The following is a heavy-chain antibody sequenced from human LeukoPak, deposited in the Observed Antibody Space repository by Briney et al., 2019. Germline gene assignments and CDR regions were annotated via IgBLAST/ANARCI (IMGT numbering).Heavy chain of an antibody. V-gene: IGHV3-74*01. CDR3: ARAVTYFYGSVTYDWFDP. CDR2: IKSDGST. D-gene: IGHD3-10*01. J-gene: IGHJ5*02. Sequence: GGSLRLSCAASGFTFSSYAMSWVRQAPGKGLVWVSRIKSDGSTIYADSVKGRFTISRDNAKNMVHLQMNSLRAEDTAIYYCARAVTYFYGSVTYDWFDPWGQGTLVTVSS. CDR1: GFTFSSYA.